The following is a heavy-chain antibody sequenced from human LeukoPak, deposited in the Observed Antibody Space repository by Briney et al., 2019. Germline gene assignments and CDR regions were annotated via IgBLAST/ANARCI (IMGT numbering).Heavy chain of an antibody. CDR1: GFTFSSNW. J-gene: IGHJ4*02. CDR3: VRDLGGRSGH. CDR2: INEDGSTT. V-gene: IGHV3-74*01. Sequence: GGSLRLSCAASGFTFSSNWMHWVRQAPGKGLVWVSRINEDGSTTNYADSVKGRSTIFRDNAKNTLYLQMNSLRVEDTAVYYCVRDLGGRSGHWGQGTLVTVSS. D-gene: IGHD1-26*01.